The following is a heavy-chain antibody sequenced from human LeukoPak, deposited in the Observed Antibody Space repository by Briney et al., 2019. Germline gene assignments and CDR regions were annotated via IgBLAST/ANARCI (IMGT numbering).Heavy chain of an antibody. D-gene: IGHD2-21*02. Sequence: PGGSLRLSCAASGFTFSRYSMNWVRQAPGKGLEWVSSISSSGSTIYYADSVKGRFTISRDNAKNSLYLQMNSLRAEDTAVYYCARRHIVVVTHAFDIWGQGTMVTVSS. CDR2: ISSSGSTI. V-gene: IGHV3-48*04. CDR3: ARRHIVVVTHAFDI. J-gene: IGHJ3*02. CDR1: GFTFSRYS.